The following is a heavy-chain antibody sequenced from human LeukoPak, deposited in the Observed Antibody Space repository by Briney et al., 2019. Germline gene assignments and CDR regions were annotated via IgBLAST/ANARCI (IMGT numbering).Heavy chain of an antibody. CDR1: GYSFTTFW. CDR3: AVRTYNVPTGEYIEH. V-gene: IGHV5-51*01. D-gene: IGHD5-24*01. Sequence: GESLKISCKVSGYSFTTFWIGWVRQMPGKGLEWMAIIHPLDSDTLYSPSFQGQVTISAEESISTAYLQWSSLKASDTAMYYCAVRTYNVPTGEYIEHWGQGTLVTVSS. J-gene: IGHJ1*01. CDR2: IHPLDSDT.